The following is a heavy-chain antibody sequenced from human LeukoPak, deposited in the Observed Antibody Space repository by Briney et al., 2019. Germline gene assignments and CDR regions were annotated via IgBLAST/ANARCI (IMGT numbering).Heavy chain of an antibody. CDR1: GFTFSSHW. Sequence: PGGSLRLSCAASGFTFSSHWMHWVRQAPGKGLVWVSRIHSDGGSTSYADSVRGRFTISRDDAKSTLYLQMNSLRAEDTAVYYCARSGWPYYFDYWGQGTLVTVSS. V-gene: IGHV3-74*01. CDR3: ARSGWPYYFDY. J-gene: IGHJ4*02. CDR2: IHSDGGST. D-gene: IGHD3-22*01.